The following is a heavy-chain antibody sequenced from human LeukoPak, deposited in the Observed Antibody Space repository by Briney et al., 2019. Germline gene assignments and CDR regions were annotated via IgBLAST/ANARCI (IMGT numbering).Heavy chain of an antibody. CDR1: GDSVSNNIAA. D-gene: IGHD1-1*01. Sequence: SQTLSLTCAISGDSVSNNIAAWNWIRQSPSKGLEWLGRTYYRSKWYTDYAVSVKSRITVNPDTFKNQFSLQLNSVTPVDTAVYYCASGGTTVAGMDVWGQGTTVTVSS. V-gene: IGHV6-1*01. J-gene: IGHJ6*02. CDR3: ASGGTTVAGMDV. CDR2: TYYRSKWYT.